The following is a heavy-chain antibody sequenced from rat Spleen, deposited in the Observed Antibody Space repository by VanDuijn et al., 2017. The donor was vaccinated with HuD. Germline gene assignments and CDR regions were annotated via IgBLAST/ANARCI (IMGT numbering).Heavy chain of an antibody. CDR3: ATAGRQGSRVAY. CDR2: ISPSGGST. J-gene: IGHJ3*01. V-gene: IGHV5-19*01. D-gene: IGHD1-12*02. Sequence: EVQLVESGGDLVQPGRSLKLSCAASGFTFNNSAMHWIRQAPTQGLEWVASISPSGGSTSYRASVKGRFTISRDNAKSTLYLQMDSLRAEDTATYYCATAGRQGSRVAYCGKGTLVTVSS. CDR1: GFTFNNSA.